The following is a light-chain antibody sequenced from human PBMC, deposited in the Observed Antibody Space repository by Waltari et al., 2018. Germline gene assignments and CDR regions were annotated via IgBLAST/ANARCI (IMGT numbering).Light chain of an antibody. CDR1: SSAVGGYNY. V-gene: IGLV2-14*01. CDR2: EVH. CDR3: SSYTRSGPL. Sequence: QSALTQPASVSGSPGQSIPISCTGTSSAVGGYNYVSWYQQHPGKAPKLMIYEVHNRPSGVSNRFSGSKSGNTASLTISGLQAEDEADYYCSSYTRSGPLFGGGTKLTVL. J-gene: IGLJ3*02.